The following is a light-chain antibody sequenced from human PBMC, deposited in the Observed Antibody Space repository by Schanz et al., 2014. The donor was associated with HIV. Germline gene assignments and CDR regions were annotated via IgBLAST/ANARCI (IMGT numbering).Light chain of an antibody. CDR2: EVS. CDR3: LSYDRSLSGPYV. V-gene: IGLV2-11*01. J-gene: IGLJ1*01. CDR1: SSDVGRHNY. Sequence: QSVLTQPRSVSGSPGQSVTISCTGTSSDVGRHNYVSWYQQHPGKAPKLMIYEVSKRPSGVPDRFSGSKSGTSVSLAITGLQAEDEADYYCLSYDRSLSGPYVFGTGTKLTVL.